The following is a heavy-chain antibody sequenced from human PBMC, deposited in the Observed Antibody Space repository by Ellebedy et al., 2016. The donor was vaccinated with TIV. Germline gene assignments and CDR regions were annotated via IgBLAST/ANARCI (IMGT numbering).Heavy chain of an antibody. D-gene: IGHD6-19*01. V-gene: IGHV3-66*01. CDR3: ARDQRMYSSGWSFDY. CDR1: GFTVSSNY. J-gene: IGHJ4*02. Sequence: GESLKISCAASGFTVSSNYMSWVRQAPGKGLEWVSVIYSGGSTYYADSVKGRFTISRDNSKNTLYLQMNSLRAEDTAVYYCARDQRMYSSGWSFDYWGQGTLVTVSS. CDR2: IYSGGST.